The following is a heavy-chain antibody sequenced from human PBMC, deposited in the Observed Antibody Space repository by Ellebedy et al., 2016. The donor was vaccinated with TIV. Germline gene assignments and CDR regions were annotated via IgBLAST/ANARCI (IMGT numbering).Heavy chain of an antibody. CDR1: GFSISDYS. CDR3: AKDRTPGDGYWVFDN. D-gene: IGHD5-18*01. V-gene: IGHV3-23*01. Sequence: GESLKISCVGSGFSISDYSMTWVRQAPGKGLEWVSGIVGSGAQKYADSVKGRFTISRDNSKRTVDLQMNSLRDDDTAVYFCAKDRTPGDGYWVFDNWGQGTLVTVSS. CDR2: IVGSGA. J-gene: IGHJ4*02.